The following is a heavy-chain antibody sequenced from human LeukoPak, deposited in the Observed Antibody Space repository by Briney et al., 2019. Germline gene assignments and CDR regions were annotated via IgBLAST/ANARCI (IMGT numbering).Heavy chain of an antibody. Sequence: PGGSLRLSCAASGFSFSDYYMSWIRQAPGKGLEWVSYISSSGNTIYYADSLKGRFTISRDNANNSLYPQMNSLRAEDTAVYYCARDPYDGYRYFDYWGQGTLVTVSS. J-gene: IGHJ4*02. CDR1: GFSFSDYY. CDR3: ARDPYDGYRYFDY. CDR2: ISSSGNTI. V-gene: IGHV3-11*01. D-gene: IGHD5-24*01.